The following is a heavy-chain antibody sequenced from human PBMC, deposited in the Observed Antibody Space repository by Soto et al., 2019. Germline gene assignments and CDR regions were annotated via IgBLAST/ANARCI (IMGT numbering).Heavy chain of an antibody. CDR3: AREVEMATIPTAMDV. J-gene: IGHJ6*02. Sequence: QVQLVQSGAEVKKPGASVKVSCKASGYTFTSYYMHWVRQAPGQGLEWMGIINPSGGSTSYAQKFQGRVTMTRDTSTSTVYMELSSLRSEDTAVYYCAREVEMATIPTAMDVWGQETTVTVSS. CDR2: INPSGGST. CDR1: GYTFTSYY. D-gene: IGHD5-12*01. V-gene: IGHV1-46*01.